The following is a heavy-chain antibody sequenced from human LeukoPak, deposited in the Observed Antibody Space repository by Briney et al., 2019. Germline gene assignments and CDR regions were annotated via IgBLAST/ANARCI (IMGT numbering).Heavy chain of an antibody. V-gene: IGHV4-59*01. CDR1: GGSISSYY. CDR2: IHYSGST. CDR3: ARVSGYDWESFYDY. Sequence: SETLSLTCTVSGGSISSYYWSWIRQPPGKGLEWIGYIHYSGSTNYNPSLKSRVTISVDTSKNQFSLKLSSVTAADTAMYYCARVSGYDWESFYDYWGQGSLVTVSS. D-gene: IGHD5-12*01. J-gene: IGHJ4*02.